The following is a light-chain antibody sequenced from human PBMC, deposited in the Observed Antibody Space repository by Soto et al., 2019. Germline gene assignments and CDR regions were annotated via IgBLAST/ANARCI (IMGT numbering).Light chain of an antibody. CDR3: QHYVTWPLT. CDR1: QSVSSN. CDR2: DTD. V-gene: IGKV3-15*01. J-gene: IGKJ4*01. Sequence: EIVMTQSPATLSVSPGERATLSCRASQSVSSNLAWYQQKPGQAPRLLIYDTDTRATGVPARFIGSASGTEFTLTITSLQSEDFAIYYCQHYVTWPLTFGGGTRVENK.